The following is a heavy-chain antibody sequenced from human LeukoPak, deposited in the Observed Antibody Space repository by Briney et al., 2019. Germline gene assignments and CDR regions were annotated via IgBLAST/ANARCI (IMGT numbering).Heavy chain of an antibody. CDR3: ARDYLGYYFDY. V-gene: IGHV1-46*01. D-gene: IGHD1-26*01. J-gene: IGHJ4*02. Sequence: ASVKVSCKASGYTFTSYYMHWVRQAPGQGLEWMGIINPSGGSTSYAQKFQGRITLTRDTSTSTVYMELSSLTSEDTAVYYCARDYLGYYFDYWGQGTLVTVAS. CDR1: GYTFTSYY. CDR2: INPSGGST.